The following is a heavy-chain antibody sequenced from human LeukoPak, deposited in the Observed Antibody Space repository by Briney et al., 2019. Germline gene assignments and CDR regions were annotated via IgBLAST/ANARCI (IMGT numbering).Heavy chain of an antibody. V-gene: IGHV4-39*01. J-gene: IGHJ4*02. CDR1: GGSISSSSYY. Sequence: SETLSLTCTVSGGSISSSSYYWDWIRQPPGKGLEWIGCIYYSGSAYYNPSLKSRVTMSVDTSKNHFSLKLSSVTAADTAVYYCARHKGGSSEFDYWGQGTLVTVSS. D-gene: IGHD1-26*01. CDR3: ARHKGGSSEFDY. CDR2: IYYSGSA.